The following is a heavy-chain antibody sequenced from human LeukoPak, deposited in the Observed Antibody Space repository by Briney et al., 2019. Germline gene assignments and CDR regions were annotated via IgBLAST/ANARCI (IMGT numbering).Heavy chain of an antibody. CDR1: GYTFSTFG. CDR3: ARDYGANIAFDI. CDR2: IIPIFGTA. D-gene: IGHD2/OR15-2a*01. V-gene: IGHV1-69*06. Sequence: SVKVSCKASGYTFSTFGISWVRQAPGQGLEWMGGIIPIFGTANYAQKFQGRVTITADKSTSTAYMELSSLRSEDTAAYYCARDYGANIAFDIWGQGTMVTVSS. J-gene: IGHJ3*02.